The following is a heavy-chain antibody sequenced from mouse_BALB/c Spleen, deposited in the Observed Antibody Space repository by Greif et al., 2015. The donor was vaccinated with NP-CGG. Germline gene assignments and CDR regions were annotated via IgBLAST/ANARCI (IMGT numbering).Heavy chain of an antibody. J-gene: IGHJ2*01. Sequence: DVKLVESGGGLVQPGGSLRLSCATSGFTFTDYYMSWVRQPPGKALECLGFIRNKANGYTTEYSASVKGRFTISRDNSQSILYLQMNTLRAEDSATYYCARDMGVGAFDYWGQGTTLTVSS. D-gene: IGHD1-1*01. CDR1: GFTFTDYY. CDR3: ARDMGVGAFDY. CDR2: IRNKANGYTT. V-gene: IGHV7-3*02.